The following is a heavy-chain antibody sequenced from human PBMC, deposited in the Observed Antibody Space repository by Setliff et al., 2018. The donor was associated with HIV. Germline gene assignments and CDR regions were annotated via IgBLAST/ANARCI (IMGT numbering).Heavy chain of an antibody. D-gene: IGHD3-10*01. CDR1: GDSVNSGNYY. CDR2: IYYSGST. J-gene: IGHJ4*02. CDR3: ATSPAGEILGSRPFYFDY. V-gene: IGHV4-31*03. Sequence: SETLSLTCTVSGDSVNSGNYYWSWIRQHPGKGLEWIGYIYYSGSTYYSPSLKSRVTISEDTSKNQFSLKMRSVTAADTAVYYCATSPAGEILGSRPFYFDYWGQGTLVTVAS.